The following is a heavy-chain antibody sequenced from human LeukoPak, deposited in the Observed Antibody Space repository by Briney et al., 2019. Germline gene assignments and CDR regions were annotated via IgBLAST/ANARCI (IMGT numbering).Heavy chain of an antibody. Sequence: PSETLSLTCAVYGGSFSGYYWSWIRQPPGKGLEWIGEINHSGSTNYNPSLKSRVTISVDTSKNQFSLKLSSVTAADTAVYYCARLPGRHSYGYRPYYYYMDVWGKGTTVTVSS. D-gene: IGHD5-18*01. V-gene: IGHV4-34*01. CDR3: ARLPGRHSYGYRPYYYYMDV. CDR2: INHSGST. CDR1: GGSFSGYY. J-gene: IGHJ6*03.